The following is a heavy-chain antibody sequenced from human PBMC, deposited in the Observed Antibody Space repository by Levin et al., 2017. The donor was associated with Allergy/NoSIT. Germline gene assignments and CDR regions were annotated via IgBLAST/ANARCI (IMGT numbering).Heavy chain of an antibody. CDR3: ARKKREAYCGGDCYTNWFDP. J-gene: IGHJ5*02. D-gene: IGHD2-21*02. CDR1: GFTFSDYY. V-gene: IGHV3-11*03. CDR2: ISSSSSYT. Sequence: GGSLRLSCAASGFTFSDYYMSWIRQAPGKGLEWVSYISSSSSYTNYADSVKGRFTISRDNAKNSLYLQMNSLRAEDTAVYYCARKKREAYCGGDCYTNWFDPWGQGTLVTVSS.